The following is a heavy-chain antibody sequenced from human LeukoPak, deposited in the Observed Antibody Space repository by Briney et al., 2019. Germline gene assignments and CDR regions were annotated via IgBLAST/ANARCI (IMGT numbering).Heavy chain of an antibody. V-gene: IGHV4-30-4*01. CDR2: IYYSGST. CDR1: GCSISSGDYY. J-gene: IGHJ4*02. CDR3: ARGYSLDY. Sequence: SEALSLTCNVSGCSISSGDYYWSWIRQPPGKGLEWIGYIYYSGSTYYTPSLRGRVTISVDTSKNQFSLNLSSVTAADTAVYYCARGYSLDYWGQGTLVTVSS. D-gene: IGHD5-18*01.